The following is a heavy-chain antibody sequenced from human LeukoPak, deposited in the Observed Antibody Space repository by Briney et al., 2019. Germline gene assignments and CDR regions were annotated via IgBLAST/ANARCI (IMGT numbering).Heavy chain of an antibody. J-gene: IGHJ4*02. CDR2: ISYDGRNK. D-gene: IGHD3-10*01. V-gene: IGHV3-30*18. CDR3: VKDSSSGSYFDY. CDR1: GFTFNNHD. Sequence: GRSLRLSCAASGFTFNNHDMHWVRQAPGKGLEWVAGISYDGRNKYYADSVKGRFTISRDNSRNTLHLQMSSLRVEDTAVYYCVKDSSSGSYFDYWGQGTLVTVSS.